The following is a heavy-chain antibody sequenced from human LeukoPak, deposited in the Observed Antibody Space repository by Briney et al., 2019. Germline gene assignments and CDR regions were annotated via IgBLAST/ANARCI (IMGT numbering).Heavy chain of an antibody. CDR1: GYTFTSYG. J-gene: IGHJ4*02. D-gene: IGHD3-10*01. V-gene: IGHV1-18*01. CDR3: ARDLVYYGSGSYSHRPLDY. Sequence: ASVKVSCKASGYTFTSYGISWVRQAPGQGLGWMGWVSAYNGNTNYAQKLQGRVTMTTDTSTSTAYMELRSLRSDDTAVYYCARDLVYYGSGSYSHRPLDYWGQGTLCSVSS. CDR2: VSAYNGNT.